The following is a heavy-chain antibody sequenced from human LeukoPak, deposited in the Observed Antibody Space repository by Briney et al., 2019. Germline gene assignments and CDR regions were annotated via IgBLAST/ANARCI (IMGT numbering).Heavy chain of an antibody. CDR1: GFTFSSYD. D-gene: IGHD5-18*01. J-gene: IGHJ6*04. CDR3: ARSLYSYGGYYGMDV. Sequence: GGSLRLSCAASGFTFSSYDIHWVRQATGKGLEWVSAIGTAGDTYYPGSVKGRFTISRENAKNSLYLQMNSLRAGDTAVYYCARSLYSYGGYYGMDVWGXXTTVTVSS. V-gene: IGHV3-13*01. CDR2: IGTAGDT.